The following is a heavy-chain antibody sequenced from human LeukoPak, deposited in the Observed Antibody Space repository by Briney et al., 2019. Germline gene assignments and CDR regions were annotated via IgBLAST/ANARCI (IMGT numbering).Heavy chain of an antibody. V-gene: IGHV3-23*01. CDR2: ISGSGGDT. D-gene: IGHD3-16*01. CDR3: AKDLRGGQPTELFQH. J-gene: IGHJ1*01. Sequence: GGSLRLSCAASGFTFSSYAMSWVRQAPGKGLEWVSAISGSGGDTYYADSVKGRFTISRDNSKNTLYLQMNSLRAEDTAVFYCAKDLRGGQPTELFQHWGQGTLVSVSS. CDR1: GFTFSSYA.